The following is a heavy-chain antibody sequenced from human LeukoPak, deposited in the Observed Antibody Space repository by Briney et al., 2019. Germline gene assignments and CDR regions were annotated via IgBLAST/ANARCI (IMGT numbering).Heavy chain of an antibody. CDR2: ISYSGST. CDR3: ARHTKAVAATGPLAY. Sequence: SSETLSLTCSVSGDSISSYYWSWIRQPPGKGLEWIGYISYSGSTSYNSSLKSRVTLSVDTSKNQLSLRLTSVTAADTAVYLCARHTKAVAATGPLAYWGQGTLVTVSS. CDR1: GDSISSYY. D-gene: IGHD6-19*01. V-gene: IGHV4-59*08. J-gene: IGHJ4*02.